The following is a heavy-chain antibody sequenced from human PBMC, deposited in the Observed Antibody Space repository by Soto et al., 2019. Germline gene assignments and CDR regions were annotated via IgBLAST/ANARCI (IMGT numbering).Heavy chain of an antibody. CDR2: ISGRGGST. Sequence: PGGSLRLSCVGSGFSFSNSAMSWVRQAPGKGLEWVSVISGRGGSTYYADSVKGRFTSSRDNSKNTLYLQMNSLRAEDTAVYYCAKTAGYSYDYYYYYGMDVWGQGTTVTVSS. V-gene: IGHV3-23*01. CDR1: GFSFSNSA. J-gene: IGHJ6*02. CDR3: AKTAGYSYDYYYYYGMDV. D-gene: IGHD5-18*01.